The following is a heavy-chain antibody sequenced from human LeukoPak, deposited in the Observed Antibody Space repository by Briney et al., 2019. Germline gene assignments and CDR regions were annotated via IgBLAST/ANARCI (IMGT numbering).Heavy chain of an antibody. V-gene: IGHV3-53*01. J-gene: IGHJ4*02. Sequence: GGSLRLSCTASGFSISSNYMSWVRQAPGKGLEWVSVIYRGGDTYYADSVKGRFTISRDNSEDTLYLQMNSLRVEDTAMYYCARKLGTVDDYWGQGTLVTVSS. CDR1: GFSISSNY. D-gene: IGHD7-27*01. CDR3: ARKLGTVDDY. CDR2: IYRGGDT.